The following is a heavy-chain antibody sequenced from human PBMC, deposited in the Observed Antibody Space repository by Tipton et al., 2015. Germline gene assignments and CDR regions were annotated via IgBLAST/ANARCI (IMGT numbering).Heavy chain of an antibody. CDR1: GGSISSSSYY. D-gene: IGHD4-23*01. CDR2: VHYSGST. V-gene: IGHV4-39*07. Sequence: LRFSCTVSGGSISSSSYYWGWIRQPPGKGLEWFGSVHYSGSTNYNPSLKSRVTISVDTSKTQFSLKMSSVTASDTAVYYCARARGRHGGLFDSWGQGILVTVSS. CDR3: ARARGRHGGLFDS. J-gene: IGHJ4*02.